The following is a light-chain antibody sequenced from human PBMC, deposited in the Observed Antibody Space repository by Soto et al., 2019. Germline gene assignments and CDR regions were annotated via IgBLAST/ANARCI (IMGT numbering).Light chain of an antibody. Sequence: EIVLTQSPATLSLSPGERTTLSCRTSRSVDTLLSWYQQKPGQVPRLLIYDASNRATGIPARFSGSGSGTDFTLTISNLEPEDFAVYYCQQRRDWPITFGGGTKVEIK. CDR1: RSVDTL. V-gene: IGKV3-11*01. J-gene: IGKJ4*01. CDR2: DAS. CDR3: QQRRDWPIT.